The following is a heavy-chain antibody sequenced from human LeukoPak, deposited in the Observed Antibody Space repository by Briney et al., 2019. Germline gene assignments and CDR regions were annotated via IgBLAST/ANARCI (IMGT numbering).Heavy chain of an antibody. D-gene: IGHD3-10*02. CDR2: ITGSGASTT. V-gene: IGHV3-23*01. CDR1: GFTFGNYA. CDR3: AELGITMIGGV. Sequence: GGSPRLSCAASGFTFGNYAMSWVRQAPGKGLEWVSSITGSGASTTYYADSVKGRFTISRDNAKNSLYLQMNSLRAEDTAVYYCAELGITMIGGVWGKGTTVTISS. J-gene: IGHJ6*04.